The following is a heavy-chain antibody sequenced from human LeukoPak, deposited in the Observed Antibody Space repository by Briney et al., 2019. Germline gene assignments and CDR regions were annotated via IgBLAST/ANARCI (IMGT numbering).Heavy chain of an antibody. Sequence: ASVKVPCKASEYTFTDYYMHWVRQAPGQGLEWMGWVTPKSVGTHYAQKYHGRVTMTRDTSISTAYMELSRRTFDDTAVYYCARVTTGTYYDFWGQRTLVTVSS. CDR3: ARVTTGTYYDF. D-gene: IGHD3-22*01. CDR2: VTPKSVGT. J-gene: IGHJ4*02. V-gene: IGHV1-2*02. CDR1: EYTFTDYY.